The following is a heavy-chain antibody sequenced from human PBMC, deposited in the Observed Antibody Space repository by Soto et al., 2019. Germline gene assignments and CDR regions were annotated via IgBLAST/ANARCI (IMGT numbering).Heavy chain of an antibody. J-gene: IGHJ6*04. CDR2: IYYSGST. Sequence: PSETLSLTCTVSGGSISSSSYYWGWIRQPPGKGLEWIGSIYYSGSTYYNPSLKSRVTISVDTSKNQFSLKLSSVTAADTTVYYCATEGDIVVLPAAINDYYGMDVWGEGTTVTVSS. D-gene: IGHD2-2*01. CDR3: ATEGDIVVLPAAINDYYGMDV. CDR1: GGSISSSSYY. V-gene: IGHV4-39*01.